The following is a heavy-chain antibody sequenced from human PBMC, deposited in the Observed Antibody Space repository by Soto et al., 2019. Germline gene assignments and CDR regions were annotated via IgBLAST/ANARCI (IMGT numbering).Heavy chain of an antibody. Sequence: QVQLQQWGAGLLKPSETLSLTCAVYGGSSSGYYWSWIRQPPGKGLEWIGEINHSGSTNYNPSLKSRVTISVDTSKNQFSLKLSSVTAADTAVYYCAALSGSYGVDYWGQGTLVTVSS. CDR2: INHSGST. CDR1: GGSSSGYY. D-gene: IGHD1-26*01. CDR3: AALSGSYGVDY. V-gene: IGHV4-34*01. J-gene: IGHJ4*02.